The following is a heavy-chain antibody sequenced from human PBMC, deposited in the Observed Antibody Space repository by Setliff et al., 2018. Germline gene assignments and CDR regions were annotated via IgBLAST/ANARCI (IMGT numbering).Heavy chain of an antibody. Sequence: PSETLSLTCSVSGGSISRSSYHYVWIRQPPGKGLEWIGRIHSGGTTHYNPSLRSRVSISVDTSKNQFSLKLSSVTAADTATYYCARAGPTVTFFRVLVISWWDPWGQGSLVTVSS. CDR1: GGSISRSSYH. D-gene: IGHD3-3*01. V-gene: IGHV4-39*07. J-gene: IGHJ5*02. CDR2: IHSGGTT. CDR3: ARAGPTVTFFRVLVISWWDP.